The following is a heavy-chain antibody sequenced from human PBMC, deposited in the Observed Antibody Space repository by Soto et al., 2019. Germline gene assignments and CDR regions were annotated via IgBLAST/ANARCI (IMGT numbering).Heavy chain of an antibody. CDR2: IYHSGST. V-gene: IGHV4-30-2*01. CDR1: GGSISSGGYS. D-gene: IGHD1-26*01. CDR3: ARYTGSYSTAFDI. Sequence: SETLSLTCAVSGGSISSGGYSWSWIRQPPGKGLEWIGYIYHSGSTYYNPSLKSRVTISVDRSKNQFSLKLSSVTAADTAVYYCARYTGSYSTAFDIWGQGTMVTVSS. J-gene: IGHJ3*02.